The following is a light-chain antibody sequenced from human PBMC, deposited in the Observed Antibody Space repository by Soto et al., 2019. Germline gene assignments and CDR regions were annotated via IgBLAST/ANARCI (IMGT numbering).Light chain of an antibody. CDR2: GAS. V-gene: IGKV3-20*01. CDR3: QQYGSSPWT. CDR1: QSVSSSS. J-gene: IGKJ1*01. Sequence: EIVLTQYPGTLSLSPGERATLSCSASQSVSSSSLALYQQKPGQAHRLLIYGASSRATGIPDRFSGSGSGTDFTLTISRLEPEDFAVSYCQQYGSSPWTFGQGTKVEIK.